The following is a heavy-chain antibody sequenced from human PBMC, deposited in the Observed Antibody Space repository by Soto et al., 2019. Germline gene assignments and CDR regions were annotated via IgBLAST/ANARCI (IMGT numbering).Heavy chain of an antibody. CDR2: IYYSGST. J-gene: IGHJ4*02. CDR1: GGSISSYY. CDR3: ARQGVYCSSTSCYNYFDY. D-gene: IGHD2-2*02. V-gene: IGHV4-59*01. Sequence: SETLSLTCTVSGGSISSYYWSWIRQPPGKGLEWIGYIYYSGSTNYNPSLKSRVTISVDTSKNQFSLKLSSVTAADTAVYYCARQGVYCSSTSCYNYFDYGGEGTLATIS.